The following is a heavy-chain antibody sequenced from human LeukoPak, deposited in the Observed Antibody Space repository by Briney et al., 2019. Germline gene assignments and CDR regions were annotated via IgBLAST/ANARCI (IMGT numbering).Heavy chain of an antibody. CDR2: IYYSGST. D-gene: IGHD5-18*01. V-gene: IGHV4-59*01. CDR1: GGSISSYY. Sequence: PSETLSLTCTVSGGSISSYYWSWIRQPPGKGLEWIGYIYYSGSTNYNPSLKSRVTISVDTSKNQFSLKLSSVTAADTAVYYCARERGLSYGSSTYYYYGMDVWGQGTTVTVSS. CDR3: ARERGLSYGSSTYYYYGMDV. J-gene: IGHJ6*02.